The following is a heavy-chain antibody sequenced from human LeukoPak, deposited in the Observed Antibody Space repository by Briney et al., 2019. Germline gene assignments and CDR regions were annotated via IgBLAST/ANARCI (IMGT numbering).Heavy chain of an antibody. CDR2: IYYSGST. CDR3: ARENIEVVVAALDY. D-gene: IGHD2-15*01. Sequence: PSETLSLTCTVSGGSISSGGYYWSWIRPPPGKGLEWIGYIYYSGSTYYNPSLKSRVTISVDTSKNQFSLKLSSVTAADTAVYYCARENIEVVVAALDYWGQGTLVTVSS. CDR1: GGSISSGGYY. J-gene: IGHJ4*02. V-gene: IGHV4-30-4*01.